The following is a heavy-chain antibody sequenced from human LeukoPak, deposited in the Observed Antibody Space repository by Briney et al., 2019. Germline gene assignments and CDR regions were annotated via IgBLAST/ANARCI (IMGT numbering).Heavy chain of an antibody. CDR2: ISAYNGNT. CDR3: ARASGDEHWLLFENWFDP. CDR1: GYTFTSYG. Sequence: ASVKVSCKASGYTFTSYGISWVRQAPGQGLEGMEWISAYNGNTNYAQKLQGRVTMTTDTSTSTAYMELRSLRSDDTAVYYCARASGDEHWLLFENWFDPGGKETLVTVSS. J-gene: IGHJ5*02. V-gene: IGHV1-18*01. D-gene: IGHD6-19*01.